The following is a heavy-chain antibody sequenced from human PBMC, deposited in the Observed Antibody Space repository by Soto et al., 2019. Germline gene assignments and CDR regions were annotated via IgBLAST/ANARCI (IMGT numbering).Heavy chain of an antibody. CDR1: GYTFTNYG. J-gene: IGHJ5*02. CDR2: ISAYNGNT. Sequence: ASVKVSCKASGYTFTNYGISWVRQAPGQGLEWMGWISAYNGNTNYAQKLQGRVTMTTDTSTSTAYMELRSLRSDDTAVYYCARDGSYYDFWSGYPLGGRFDPWGQGTLVTVSS. V-gene: IGHV1-18*01. CDR3: ARDGSYYDFWSGYPLGGRFDP. D-gene: IGHD3-3*01.